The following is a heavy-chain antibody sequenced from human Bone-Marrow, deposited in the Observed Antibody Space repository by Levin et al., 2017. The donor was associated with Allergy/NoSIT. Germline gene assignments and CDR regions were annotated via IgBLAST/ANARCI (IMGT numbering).Heavy chain of an antibody. Sequence: QPGGSLRLSCVASGFTFRNYGMHWVRQAPGKGLESVAVISYDGDTKFYADSVEGRFTISRDNSKNTLYLQMNRLRADDTAVYYCARSGGYGDHLDYMGVWGKGTTVTVSS. CDR2: ISYDGDTK. CDR1: GFTFRNYG. J-gene: IGHJ6*03. CDR3: ARSGGYGDHLDYMGV. V-gene: IGHV3-30*03. D-gene: IGHD5-12*01.